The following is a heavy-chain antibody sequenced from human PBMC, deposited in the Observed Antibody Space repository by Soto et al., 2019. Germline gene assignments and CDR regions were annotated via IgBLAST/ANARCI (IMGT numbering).Heavy chain of an antibody. J-gene: IGHJ4*02. CDR1: GFTVSSNY. D-gene: IGHD6-13*01. CDR2: IYSGGST. CDR3: ARDRSSSSWYVDY. Sequence: VQLVESGGGLVQPGGSLRLSCAASGFTVSSNYMSWVRQAPGKGLEWVSVIYSGGSTYYADSVKGRFTISRDNSKNTLYLQMNSLRAEDTAVYYCARDRSSSSWYVDYWGQGTLVTVSS. V-gene: IGHV3-66*01.